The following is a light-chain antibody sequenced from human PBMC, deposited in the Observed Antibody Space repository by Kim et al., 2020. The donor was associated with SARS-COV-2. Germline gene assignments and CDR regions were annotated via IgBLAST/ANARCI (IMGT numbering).Light chain of an antibody. V-gene: IGKV1-5*03. J-gene: IGKJ2*01. CDR1: QIIDTC. Sequence: ASVGDRVTITCRASQIIDTCLAWYQQKPGKAPNLLIYQASNLQFGVPSRFSGSGSGAEFTLTISSLQPDDFATYYCQHYIRFPYTFGQGTKVDIK. CDR2: QAS. CDR3: QHYIRFPYT.